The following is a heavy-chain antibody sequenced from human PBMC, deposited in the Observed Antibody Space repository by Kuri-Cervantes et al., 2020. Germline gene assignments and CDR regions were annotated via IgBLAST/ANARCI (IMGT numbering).Heavy chain of an antibody. CDR3: ARHPAGSSFDY. D-gene: IGHD1-26*01. J-gene: IGHJ4*02. CDR2: INHSGST. CDR1: GGSFSGYY. V-gene: IGHV4-34*01. Sequence: SETLSLTCAVYGGSFSGYYWSWIRQPPGKGLEWIGEINHSGSTNYNPSLKSRVTISVDTSKNQFSLKLSSVTAADTAVYFCARHPAGSSFDYWGQGTLVTVSS.